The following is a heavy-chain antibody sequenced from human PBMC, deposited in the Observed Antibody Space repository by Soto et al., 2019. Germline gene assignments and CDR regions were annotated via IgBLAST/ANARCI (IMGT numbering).Heavy chain of an antibody. CDR2: INPNSGGT. J-gene: IGHJ3*02. CDR3: ARGYSGDESVEAFDI. Sequence: VKVSCKASGYTFTGYYMHWVRQAPGQGLEWMGWINPNSGGTNYAQKFQGWVTMTRDTSISTAYMELSRLRSDDTAVYYCARGYSGDESVEAFDIWSQGTMVTVSS. CDR1: GYTFTGYY. V-gene: IGHV1-2*04. D-gene: IGHD5-12*01.